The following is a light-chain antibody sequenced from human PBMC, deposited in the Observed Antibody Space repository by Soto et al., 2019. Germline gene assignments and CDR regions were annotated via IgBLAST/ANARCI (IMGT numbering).Light chain of an antibody. Sequence: EIGMTQSPATLSVSPGERATLSCRASQSVNGNLAWYQQKPGQAPRLLIYAASTRANGIPARFRGSGSGTEFILTISSLQSEDFAVYYCLHYDNWPPWTFGQGTKVEIK. CDR3: LHYDNWPPWT. CDR1: QSVNGN. V-gene: IGKV3-15*01. J-gene: IGKJ1*01. CDR2: AAS.